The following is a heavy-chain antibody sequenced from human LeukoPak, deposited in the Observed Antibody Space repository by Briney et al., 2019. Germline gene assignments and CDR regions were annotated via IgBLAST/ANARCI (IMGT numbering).Heavy chain of an antibody. V-gene: IGHV1-69*13. D-gene: IGHD3-22*01. CDR2: ITPMFGTA. Sequence: GASVKVSCKASGGTFSTYAISWVRQAPGQGLEWMGGITPMFGTANYAQKFQGRVTITADDSTSIAYMELSSLRSEDTAVYYCVRDGSYYDSSGYYYLYWGQGTLVTVSS. CDR1: GGTFSTYA. J-gene: IGHJ4*02. CDR3: VRDGSYYDSSGYYYLY.